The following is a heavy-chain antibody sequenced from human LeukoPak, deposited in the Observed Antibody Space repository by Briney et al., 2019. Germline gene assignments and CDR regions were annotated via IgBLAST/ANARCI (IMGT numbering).Heavy chain of an antibody. D-gene: IGHD1-26*01. Sequence: GGSLRLSCAASGFTFSSYEMNWVRQAPGKGLEWVSYISSRGSTIYYADSVKGRFTISRDNAKDSLYLQVNSLRAEDTAVYYCAKDPEYSGSYYYFDYWGQGTLVTVSS. V-gene: IGHV3-48*03. CDR3: AKDPEYSGSYYYFDY. CDR1: GFTFSSYE. CDR2: ISSRGSTI. J-gene: IGHJ4*02.